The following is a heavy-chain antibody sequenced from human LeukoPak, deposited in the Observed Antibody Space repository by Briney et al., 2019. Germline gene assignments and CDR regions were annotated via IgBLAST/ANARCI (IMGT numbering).Heavy chain of an antibody. J-gene: IGHJ5*02. D-gene: IGHD5-24*01. CDR2: IYHSGST. CDR3: AREFRRRDGSKMTNWFDP. Sequence: SETLSLTCAVSGGSISSGGYSGSWIRQPPGKGLEWIGYIYHSGSTYYNPSRKSRVTISVDRSKNQFSLKLSSVTAADTAVYYCAREFRRRDGSKMTNWFDPWGQGTLVTVSS. CDR1: GGSISSGGYS. V-gene: IGHV4-30-2*01.